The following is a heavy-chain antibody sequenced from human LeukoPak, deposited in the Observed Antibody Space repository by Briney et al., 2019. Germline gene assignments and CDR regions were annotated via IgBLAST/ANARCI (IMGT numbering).Heavy chain of an antibody. V-gene: IGHV3-21*01. CDR1: GFTFSNYW. CDR3: ARGLYSGYDFAINLTSDY. CDR2: ISSSSSYI. J-gene: IGHJ4*02. D-gene: IGHD5-12*01. Sequence: PGGSLRLSCAASGFTFSNYWMIWVRQAPGKGLEWVSSISSSSSYIYYADSVKGRFTISRDNAKNSLYLQMNSLRAEDTAVYYCARGLYSGYDFAINLTSDYWGQGTLVTVSS.